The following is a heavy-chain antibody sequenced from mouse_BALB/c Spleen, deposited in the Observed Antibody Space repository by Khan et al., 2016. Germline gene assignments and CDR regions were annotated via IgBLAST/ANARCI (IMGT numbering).Heavy chain of an antibody. V-gene: IGHV10S3*01. CDR3: VRDGEVRRGLAMDY. J-gene: IGHJ4*01. CDR2: IRSKSNNYAT. D-gene: IGHD2-14*01. CDR1: GFTFNTNA. Sequence: EVQLVGTGGGLVQPKGSLKLSCAASGFTFNTNAMNWVRQAPGKGLEWVARIRSKSNNYATYYADSVKDRFTISRDDSQSMLYLQMNNLKTEDTAMYYCVRDGEVRRGLAMDYWGQGTSVTVSS.